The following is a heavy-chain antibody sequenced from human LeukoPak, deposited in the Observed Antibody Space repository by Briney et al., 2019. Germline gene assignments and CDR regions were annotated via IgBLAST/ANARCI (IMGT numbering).Heavy chain of an antibody. CDR1: GFTFNDYW. J-gene: IGHJ4*02. CDR2: IKTDGSAM. V-gene: IGHV3-74*03. Sequence: PGGSLRLSCVGSGFTFNDYWIHWVRQAPGKGLVWVSAIKTDGSAMQYVDSVKGRFAISRDNSKNTLYLQMNSLRAEDTAVYYCAKDSYDFWSGYYQYYFDYWGQGTLVTVSS. D-gene: IGHD3-3*01. CDR3: AKDSYDFWSGYYQYYFDY.